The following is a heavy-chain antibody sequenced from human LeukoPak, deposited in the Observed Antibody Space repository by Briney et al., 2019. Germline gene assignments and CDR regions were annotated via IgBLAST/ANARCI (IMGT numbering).Heavy chain of an antibody. CDR1: GGTFSSYA. V-gene: IGHV1-46*01. J-gene: IGHJ4*02. CDR2: IYPRDGST. CDR3: ARDQEGFDY. Sequence: ASVKVSCKASGGTFSSYAISWVRQAPGQGLEWMGKIYPRDGSTSYAQKFQGRVTVTRDTSTSTVHMELSGLRSEDTAVYYCARDQEGFDYWGQGTLVTVSS.